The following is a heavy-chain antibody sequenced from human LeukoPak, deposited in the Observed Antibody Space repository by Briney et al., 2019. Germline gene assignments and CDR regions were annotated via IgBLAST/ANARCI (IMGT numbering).Heavy chain of an antibody. Sequence: GGSLRLSCAASGFTFSSYSMNWVRQAPGKGLEWISYVGISSGNTKYADSAKGRFTISGDKAKNSLYLQMNSLRVEDTAVYYCARDTKYAFDNWGQGTLVTVSS. V-gene: IGHV3-48*01. J-gene: IGHJ4*02. CDR1: GFTFSSYS. CDR3: ARDTKYAFDN. D-gene: IGHD2-2*01. CDR2: VGISSGNT.